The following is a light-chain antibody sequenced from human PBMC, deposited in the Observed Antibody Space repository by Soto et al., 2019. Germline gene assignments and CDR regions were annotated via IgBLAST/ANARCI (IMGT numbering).Light chain of an antibody. CDR3: QQRSSWPPEDFT. CDR1: QGVSTS. J-gene: IGKJ3*01. Sequence: VLTQSPATLSLSPGERATLSCRASQGVSTSLAWYQQKPGQAPRLLIYDASNRATGIPARFSGSGSGTDFTLTISSLEPDDYEVYYCQQRSSWPPEDFTFGPGTKVEIK. CDR2: DAS. V-gene: IGKV3-11*01.